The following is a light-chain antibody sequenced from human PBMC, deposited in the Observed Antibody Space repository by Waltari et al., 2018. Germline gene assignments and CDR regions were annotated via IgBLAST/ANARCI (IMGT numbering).Light chain of an antibody. CDR2: DVS. J-gene: IGLJ1*01. CDR1: SSDIGTYNY. CDR3: DSKSSSSPHV. V-gene: IGLV2-14*03. Sequence: QSALTQPASVSGSPGQSITVSCTGTSSDIGTYNYVSWYQQHPGKAPKLMIYDVSSRPSGVSNRFSGSKSGNTASLTISGLQVEDEADYYCDSKSSSSPHVFGTGTKVTVL.